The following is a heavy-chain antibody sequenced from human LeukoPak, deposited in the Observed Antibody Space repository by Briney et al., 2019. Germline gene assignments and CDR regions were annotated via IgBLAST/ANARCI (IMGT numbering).Heavy chain of an antibody. J-gene: IGHJ4*02. CDR3: ARERYYDSSGYASYFDY. CDR1: GYTFTSYG. Sequence: ASVKVSCKASGYTFTSYGISWVRQAPGQGLEWMGWISAYNGNRNYAQKFQGRVTMTTDTSTSTAYMELRSLRSDDTAVYYCARERYYDSSGYASYFDYWGQGTLVTVSS. CDR2: ISAYNGNR. D-gene: IGHD3-22*01. V-gene: IGHV1-18*01.